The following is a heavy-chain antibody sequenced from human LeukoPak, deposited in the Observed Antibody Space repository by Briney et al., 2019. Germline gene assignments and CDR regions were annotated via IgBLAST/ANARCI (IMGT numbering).Heavy chain of an antibody. Sequence: ASVKVSCKSSGYTFTSYAMHLVRQAPGQRLELMGWINAGNGNTKYSQKFQGRVTITRDTSASTAYMELSSLRSEDTAVYYCARGLCIEAAGRGSDNWFDPWGQGTMVTVSS. CDR2: INAGNGNT. CDR1: GYTFTSYA. CDR3: ARGLCIEAAGRGSDNWFDP. J-gene: IGHJ5*02. V-gene: IGHV1-3*01. D-gene: IGHD6-13*01.